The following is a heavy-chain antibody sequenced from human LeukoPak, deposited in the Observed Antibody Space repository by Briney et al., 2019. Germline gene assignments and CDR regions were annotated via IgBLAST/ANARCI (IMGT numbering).Heavy chain of an antibody. CDR1: GFTFSSIG. CDR3: AKRGASWSFDS. D-gene: IGHD6-13*01. Sequence: GGSLRLSCAASGFTFSSIGMSWVRQAPGKGLEWVSSISGSGDSTYYADSVKGRFTISRDNSKNTLYLQMNSLRAEDTAVYYCAKRGASWSFDSWGQGTLVTVSS. V-gene: IGHV3-23*01. J-gene: IGHJ4*02. CDR2: ISGSGDST.